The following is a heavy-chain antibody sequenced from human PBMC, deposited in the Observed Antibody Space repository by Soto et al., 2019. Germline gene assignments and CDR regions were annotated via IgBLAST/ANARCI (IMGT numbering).Heavy chain of an antibody. D-gene: IGHD6-13*01. CDR2: ISYDGSNK. CDR1: GFTFSSYG. V-gene: IGHV3-30*18. Sequence: QVQLVESGGGVVQPGRSLRLSCAASGFTFSSYGMHWVRQAPGKGLEWVAVISYDGSNKYYADSVKGRFTISRDNSKNTLYLQMNSLRAEDTAVYYCAKGPGIAAARWFDPWGQGTLVTVSS. J-gene: IGHJ5*02. CDR3: AKGPGIAAARWFDP.